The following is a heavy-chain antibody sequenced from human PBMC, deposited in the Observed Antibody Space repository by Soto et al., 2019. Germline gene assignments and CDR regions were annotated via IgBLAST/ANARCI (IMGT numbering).Heavy chain of an antibody. V-gene: IGHV4-39*01. CDR3: XXXXXXXXXXXXXXHYAMDV. J-gene: IGHJ6*02. CDR2: IYYSGTT. CDR1: SASISSXXXX. Sequence: QLQLQESGPGLVKPSETLSLTCTVSSASISSXXXXWGWIRQPPGKXLXWIGSIYYSGTTYYNPSLNSRVTVSVDTSXXXXXXXXXXXXXXXXXXXXXXXXXXXXXXXXXXXHYAMDVWGQGTTVTVSS.